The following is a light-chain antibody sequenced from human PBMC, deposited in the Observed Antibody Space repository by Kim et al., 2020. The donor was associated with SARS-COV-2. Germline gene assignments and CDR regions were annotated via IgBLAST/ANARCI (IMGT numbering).Light chain of an antibody. J-gene: IGLJ1*01. CDR1: SGSVGSNY. CDR2: EDN. V-gene: IGLV6-57*03. Sequence: NFMLTQPHSVSESPGKTVTISCTRSSGSVGSNYVQWYQQRPGSAPTTVIYEDNQRPSGVPDRFSGSIDTSSNSASLTISGLTTEDEADYYCQSYDNNNPFIFGAGTKVNVL. CDR3: QSYDNNNPFI.